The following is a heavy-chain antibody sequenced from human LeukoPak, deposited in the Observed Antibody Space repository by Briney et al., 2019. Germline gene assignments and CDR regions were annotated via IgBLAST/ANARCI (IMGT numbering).Heavy chain of an antibody. CDR3: ARAGADDFWSGYSN. CDR2: IRYDGSNK. CDR1: GFTFSSYG. Sequence: GGSLRLSCAASGFTFSSYGMHRVRQAPGKGLEWVAFIRYDGSNKYYADSVKGRFTISRDNSKNTLYLQMNSLRAEDTAVYYCARAGADDFWSGYSNWGQGTLVTVSS. D-gene: IGHD3-3*01. J-gene: IGHJ4*02. V-gene: IGHV3-30*02.